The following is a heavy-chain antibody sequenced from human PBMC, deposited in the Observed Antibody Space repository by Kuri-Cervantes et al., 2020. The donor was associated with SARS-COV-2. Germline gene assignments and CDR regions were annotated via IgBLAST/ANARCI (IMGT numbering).Heavy chain of an antibody. J-gene: IGHJ6*03. CDR1: TFSSYA. CDR3: ARGQSCSSTSCYRGAYYYYYMDV. CDR2: IYYSGST. D-gene: IGHD2-2*01. Sequence: TFSSYAMSWVRQAPGKGLEWIGSIYYSGSTYYNPSLKSRVAISVDTSKNQFSLKLSSVTAADTAVYYCARGQSCSSTSCYRGAYYYYYMDVWGKGTTVTVSS. V-gene: IGHV4-39*07.